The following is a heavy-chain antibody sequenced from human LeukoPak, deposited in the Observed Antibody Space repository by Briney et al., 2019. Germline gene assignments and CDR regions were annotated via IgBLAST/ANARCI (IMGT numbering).Heavy chain of an antibody. Sequence: GASVKVSCKASGYTFTSYGISWVRQAPGQGLEWMGWISAYNGNINYAQKLQGRVTMTTDTSTSTAYMELRSLRSDDTAVYYCARGEDYYDSSGYYLDWGQGTLVTVSS. CDR3: ARGEDYYDSSGYYLD. CDR1: GYTFTSYG. V-gene: IGHV1-18*01. CDR2: ISAYNGNI. D-gene: IGHD3-22*01. J-gene: IGHJ4*02.